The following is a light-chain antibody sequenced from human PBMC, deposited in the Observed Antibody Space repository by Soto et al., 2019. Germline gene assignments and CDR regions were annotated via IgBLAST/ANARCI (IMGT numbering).Light chain of an antibody. V-gene: IGLV2-14*01. CDR2: TVS. CDR3: SSFTTDSNYV. Sequence: QSVLTQPASVSGSPGQSITISCTGTSSDVGANIFVSWYQQHPGKVPKLMIYTVSSRPSGVSQRFSGSKSGNTASLTISGLQAEDEADYYCSSFTTDSNYVFGTGTKVTVX. J-gene: IGLJ1*01. CDR1: SSDVGANIF.